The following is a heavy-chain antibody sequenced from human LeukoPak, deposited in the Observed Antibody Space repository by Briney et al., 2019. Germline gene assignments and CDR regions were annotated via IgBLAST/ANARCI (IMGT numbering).Heavy chain of an antibody. Sequence: PSETLSLTCTVSGGSISSGSYYWSWIRQPAGKGLEWIGRIHTSGSTNYNPSLKGRVTISVDTSKNQFSLKLSSVTAADTAVYYCASYYDSSGFDIWGQGTMVTVSS. CDR2: IHTSGST. V-gene: IGHV4-61*02. CDR3: ASYYDSSGFDI. J-gene: IGHJ3*02. CDR1: GGSISSGSYY. D-gene: IGHD3-22*01.